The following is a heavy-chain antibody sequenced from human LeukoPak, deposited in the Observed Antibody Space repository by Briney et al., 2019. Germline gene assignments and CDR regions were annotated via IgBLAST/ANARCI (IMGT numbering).Heavy chain of an antibody. CDR3: ARGGGGYSYGYFEVYYFDY. CDR1: GLTFSSYA. V-gene: IGHV3-23*01. J-gene: IGHJ4*02. D-gene: IGHD5-18*01. Sequence: GGSLRLSCAASGLTFSSYAMSWVRQAPGKGLEWVSAISGSGGSTYYADSVKGRFTISRDNSKNTLYLQMNSLRAEDTAVYYCARGGGGYSYGYFEVYYFDYWGQGTLVTVSS. CDR2: ISGSGGST.